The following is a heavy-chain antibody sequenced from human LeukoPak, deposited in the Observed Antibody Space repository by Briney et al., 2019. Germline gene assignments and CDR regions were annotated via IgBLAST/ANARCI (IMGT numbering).Heavy chain of an antibody. D-gene: IGHD3-10*01. V-gene: IGHV3-30*18. Sequence: PGGSLRLSCAASGFTFSSYGMHWVRQAPGKGLEWVAVISYDGSNKYYADSMKGRFTISRDNSKNTLYLQMNSLRAEDTAVYYCAKDYYGSGSYYDYYYYGMDVWGQGTTVTVSS. CDR1: GFTFSSYG. J-gene: IGHJ6*02. CDR2: ISYDGSNK. CDR3: AKDYYGSGSYYDYYYYGMDV.